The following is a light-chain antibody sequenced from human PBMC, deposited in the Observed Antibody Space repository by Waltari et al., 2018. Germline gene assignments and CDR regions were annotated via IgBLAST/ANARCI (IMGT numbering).Light chain of an antibody. CDR1: TSDVGGYNY. V-gene: IGLV2-8*01. Sequence: QSALTQPPSASGSPGQSVTISCTGTTSDVGGYNYVSWYQQHPGKTPNLTIYEVIKRPSGVPDRFSGSKSGSTASLTVSGLQAEDEADYYCSSYAGSNNLVFGGGTKLTVL. CDR3: SSYAGSNNLV. CDR2: EVI. J-gene: IGLJ2*01.